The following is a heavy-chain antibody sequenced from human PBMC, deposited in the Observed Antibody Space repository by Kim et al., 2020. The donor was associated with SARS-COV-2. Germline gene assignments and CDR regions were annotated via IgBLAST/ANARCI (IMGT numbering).Heavy chain of an antibody. CDR2: INHSGST. Sequence: SETLSLTCAVYGGSFSGYYWSWIRQPPGKELEWIGEINHSGSTNYNPSLKSRVTISVDTSKNQFSLKLSSVTAADTAVYYCARGKLRAANDYWGQGTLVT. J-gene: IGHJ4*02. V-gene: IGHV4-34*01. CDR1: GGSFSGYY. CDR3: ARGKLRAANDY. D-gene: IGHD6-13*01.